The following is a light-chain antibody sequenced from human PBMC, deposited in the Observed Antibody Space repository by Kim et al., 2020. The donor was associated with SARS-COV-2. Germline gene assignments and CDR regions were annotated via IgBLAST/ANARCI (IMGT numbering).Light chain of an antibody. CDR2: DVS. CDR1: SSDVGGYNY. Sequence: QSALAQPASVSGSPGQSITISCTGTSSDVGGYNYVSWYQQHPGKAPKLMIYDVSKRPSGVSSRFSGSKPGNTASLTISGLQAEDEADYYCNSYTSSSTLVFGGGTQLTVL. V-gene: IGLV2-14*03. J-gene: IGLJ3*02. CDR3: NSYTSSSTLV.